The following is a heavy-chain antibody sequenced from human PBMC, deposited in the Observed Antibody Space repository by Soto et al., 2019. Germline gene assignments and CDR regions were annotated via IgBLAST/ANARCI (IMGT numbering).Heavy chain of an antibody. D-gene: IGHD6-13*01. CDR3: ASDVIAAAGTAG. CDR2: IIPIFGTA. J-gene: IGHJ4*02. V-gene: IGHV1-69*12. CDR1: GGTFSSYA. Sequence: QVQLVQSGAEVKKPGSSVKVSCKASGGTFSSYAISWVRQAPGQGLEWMGGIIPIFGTANYAQKFQGRVTSXAXXSTSTAYMELSSLRSEDTAVYYCASDVIAAAGTAGWGQGTLVTVSS.